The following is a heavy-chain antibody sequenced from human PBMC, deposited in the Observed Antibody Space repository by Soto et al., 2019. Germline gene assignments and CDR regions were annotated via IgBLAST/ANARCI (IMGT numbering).Heavy chain of an antibody. V-gene: IGHV3-30-3*01. D-gene: IGHD6-19*01. CDR2: ISYDGSNK. Sequence: GGSLRLSCAASGFTFSSYAMHWVRQAPGKGLEWVAVISYDGSNKYYADSVKGRFTISRDNSKNTLYLQMNSLRAEDTAVYYCARAQGSGWPLFDYWGQGTLVTVSS. CDR3: ARAQGSGWPLFDY. J-gene: IGHJ4*02. CDR1: GFTFSSYA.